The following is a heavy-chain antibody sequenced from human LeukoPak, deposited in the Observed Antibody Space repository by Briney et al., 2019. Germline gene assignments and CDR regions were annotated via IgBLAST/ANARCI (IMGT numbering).Heavy chain of an antibody. CDR2: INRDGSST. CDR1: GFTFSNYW. CDR3: ARVPYVFDL. J-gene: IGHJ3*01. V-gene: IGHV3-74*01. Sequence: PGGSLRFSCAASGFTFSNYWMHWVRQAPGKGLVWVSRINRDGSSTDYLDSVKGRFTISRDNARNTLYLQMNSLRAEDTAVYYCARVPYVFDLWGQGTMVTVSS.